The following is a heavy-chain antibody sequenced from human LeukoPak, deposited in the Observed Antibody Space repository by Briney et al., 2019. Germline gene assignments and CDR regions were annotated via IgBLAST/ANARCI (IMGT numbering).Heavy chain of an antibody. CDR3: ARVQIVPAATVDI. J-gene: IGHJ3*02. CDR2: IYYSGST. CDR1: GGSISSSDYY. Sequence: PSQTLSLTCTVSGGSISSSDYYWSWIRQPPGKGLEWIGYIYYSGSTYYNPSLKSRVTISVDTSKNQFSLKLSSVTAADTAVYYCARVQIVPAATVDIWGQGTMVTVSS. D-gene: IGHD2-2*01. V-gene: IGHV4-30-4*01.